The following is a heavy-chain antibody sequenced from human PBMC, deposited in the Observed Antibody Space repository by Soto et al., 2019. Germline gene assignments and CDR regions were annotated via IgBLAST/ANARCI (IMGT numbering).Heavy chain of an antibody. D-gene: IGHD6-6*01. V-gene: IGHV4-34*01. J-gene: IGHJ4*02. CDR1: GGSFSGYY. CDR2: INHSGST. Sequence: QVQLQQWGAGLLKPSETLSLTCAVYGGSFSGYYWXWIRQPXGKGLEWIGEINHSGSTNYNPSLKSRVTISVDTSKNQFSLKLSSVTAADTAVYYCARGSGGAARRWXDRYYFDYWGQGTLVTVSS. CDR3: ARGSGGAARRWXDRYYFDY.